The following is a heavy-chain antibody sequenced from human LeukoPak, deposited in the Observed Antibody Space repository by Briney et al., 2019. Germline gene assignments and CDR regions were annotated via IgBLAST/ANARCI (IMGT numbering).Heavy chain of an antibody. CDR2: ISGSGGST. CDR3: ARDCSSTSCYEGNNYFDY. J-gene: IGHJ4*02. D-gene: IGHD2-2*01. Sequence: GGSLRLSCAASGFTFSSYAMSWVRQAPGKGLEWVSAISGSGGSTYYADSVKGRFTISRDNSKNTLYLQMNSLRAEDTAVYYCARDCSSTSCYEGNNYFDYWGQGTLVTVSS. V-gene: IGHV3-23*01. CDR1: GFTFSSYA.